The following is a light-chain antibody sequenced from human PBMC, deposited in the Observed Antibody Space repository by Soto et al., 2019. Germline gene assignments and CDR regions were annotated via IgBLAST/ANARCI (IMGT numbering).Light chain of an antibody. Sequence: QSVLTQPPSASGSPGQSVTIACTGTSSDVGYYNYVSWYQQPPGKAPKLLIYDVSKRPSGVPDRFSGSKSGNTASLTVSGLQAEDEGDYYCCSYAGSRTYVFGPGTKVTVL. CDR1: SSDVGYYNY. CDR3: CSYAGSRTYV. V-gene: IGLV2-8*01. J-gene: IGLJ1*01. CDR2: DVS.